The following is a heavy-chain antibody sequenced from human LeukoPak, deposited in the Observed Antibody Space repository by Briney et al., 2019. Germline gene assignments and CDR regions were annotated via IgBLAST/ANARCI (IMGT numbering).Heavy chain of an antibody. D-gene: IGHD3-16*01. V-gene: IGHV3-33*01. CDR2: IWYDGSNK. Sequence: PGGSLRLSCAASGFTYSSYGMHWLRQAPGKGLEWVAVIWYDGSNKYYADSVKGRFTISRDNSKNTLYLQMNSLRAEDTAVYYCARRRDSEGAYYFDYWGQGTLVTVSS. CDR3: ARRRDSEGAYYFDY. J-gene: IGHJ4*02. CDR1: GFTYSSYG.